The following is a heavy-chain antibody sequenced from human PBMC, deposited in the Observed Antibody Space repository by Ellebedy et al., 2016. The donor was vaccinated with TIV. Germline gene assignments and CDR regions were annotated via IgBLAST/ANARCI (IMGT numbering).Heavy chain of an antibody. D-gene: IGHD3-16*02. CDR2: IYPGDSNT. CDR1: GFSFTTYW. J-gene: IGHJ4*02. CDR3: ARRNSYTRDFDY. Sequence: KVSCKGSGFSFTTYWIGWVRQMPGKGLEWMGIIYPGDSNTKYSPSFQGQVTLSAAKSISTAYLHWSSLKASDTAMYYCARRNSYTRDFDYWGQGALVTVSS. V-gene: IGHV5-51*01.